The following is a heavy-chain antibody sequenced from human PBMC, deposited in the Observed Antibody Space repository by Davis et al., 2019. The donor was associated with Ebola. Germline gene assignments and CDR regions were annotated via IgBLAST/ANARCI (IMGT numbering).Heavy chain of an antibody. V-gene: IGHV4-30-4*07. D-gene: IGHD3-16*01. J-gene: IGHJ4*02. Sequence: SETLSLTCAVSGGSIGSGGSPWSWIRHPPGKGLEWSGFIFYTGSAYYNPSLKSRVTMSVDTSKNQFSLRLSSVTAADTAVYYCARAGGSNDYVWGTYLDYWGQGTLVTVSS. CDR1: GGSIGSGGSP. CDR3: ARAGGSNDYVWGTYLDY. CDR2: IFYTGSA.